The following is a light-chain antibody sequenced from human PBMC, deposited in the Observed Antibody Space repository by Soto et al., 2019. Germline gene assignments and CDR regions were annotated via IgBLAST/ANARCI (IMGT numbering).Light chain of an antibody. CDR3: QKYNGAPLT. CDR1: QGIRNY. CDR2: AAS. J-gene: IGKJ4*01. V-gene: IGKV1-27*01. Sequence: DIQMTQSPSSLSASVGDRVTITCRASQGIRNYLAWYQQKPGKVPKLLIYAASTLQSGVPSRFSGSGSGTDFTLTISSLQPEDVATYYCQKYNGAPLTFGGGTKVDIK.